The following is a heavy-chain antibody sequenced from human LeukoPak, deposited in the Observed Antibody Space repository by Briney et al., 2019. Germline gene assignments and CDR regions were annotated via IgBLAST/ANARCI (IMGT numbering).Heavy chain of an antibody. J-gene: IGHJ4*02. D-gene: IGHD3-10*01. CDR2: ISGSGGST. V-gene: IGHV3-23*01. CDR3: AKVDATYGSGSYYPWVY. Sequence: GGSLRLSCAASGFTFSSYAMSWVRQAPGKGLEWVSAISGSGGSTYYADSVKGRFTISRDNSKNTLYLQMNSLRAEDTAVYYCAKVDATYGSGSYYPWVYWGQGTLVTVSS. CDR1: GFTFSSYA.